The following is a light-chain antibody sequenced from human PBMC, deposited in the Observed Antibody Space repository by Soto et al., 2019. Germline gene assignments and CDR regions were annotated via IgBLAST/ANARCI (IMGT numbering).Light chain of an antibody. CDR3: QQYINWPVYT. V-gene: IGKV3-20*01. CDR2: GAS. J-gene: IGKJ2*01. Sequence: EIVLTQSPGTLSLSPGERATLSCRASQSVSNNYLAWYQQKPGQAPRLLIYGASNRATGIPDRFSGSGSGTEFTLTISSLKSEDFAVYYCQQYINWPVYTFGQGTKVDIK. CDR1: QSVSNNY.